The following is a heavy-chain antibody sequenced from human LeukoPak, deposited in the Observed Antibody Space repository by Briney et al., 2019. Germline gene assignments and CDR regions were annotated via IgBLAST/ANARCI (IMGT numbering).Heavy chain of an antibody. D-gene: IGHD3-22*01. J-gene: IGHJ3*02. V-gene: IGHV3-53*01. CDR2: IYSGGST. CDR3: ARVLIVLGYAFDI. Sequence: GGSLRLSCAASGFTVSNNYMSWVRQAPGKGLEWVSVIYSGGSTHYADSVKGRFTISRDNAKNTLDLQMSSLRAEDTAVYCCARVLIVLGYAFDIWGQGTMVTVSS. CDR1: GFTVSNNY.